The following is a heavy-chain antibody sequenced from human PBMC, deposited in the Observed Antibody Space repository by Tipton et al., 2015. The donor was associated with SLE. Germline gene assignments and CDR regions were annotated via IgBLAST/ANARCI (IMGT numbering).Heavy chain of an antibody. D-gene: IGHD6-19*01. CDR1: GGSISSFNW. Sequence: TLSLTCAVSGGSISSFNWWTWVRQTPGKGLEWIGEIYHSGSTNYNPSLKSRVTISVDKSKNQSSLRLSSVTAADTAVYYCARRLEYSSGGYEEYFDYWGQGTLVTVSS. J-gene: IGHJ4*02. CDR2: IYHSGST. CDR3: ARRLEYSSGGYEEYFDY. V-gene: IGHV4-4*02.